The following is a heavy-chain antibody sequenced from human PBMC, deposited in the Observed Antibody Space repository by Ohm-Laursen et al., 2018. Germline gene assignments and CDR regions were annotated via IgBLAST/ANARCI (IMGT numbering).Heavy chain of an antibody. V-gene: IGHV3-48*03. CDR1: GFTFSSYE. CDR2: ISSGGSTI. Sequence: GSLRLSCAASGFTFSSYEMNWVRQAPGKGLEWVSYISSGGSTIVYADSVKGRFTISRDDAKNSLFLQMNSLRVEDTAVYYCARDLRAYCGGDCYSPPSNFDIWGQGTMVTVSS. D-gene: IGHD2-21*02. J-gene: IGHJ3*02. CDR3: ARDLRAYCGGDCYSPPSNFDI.